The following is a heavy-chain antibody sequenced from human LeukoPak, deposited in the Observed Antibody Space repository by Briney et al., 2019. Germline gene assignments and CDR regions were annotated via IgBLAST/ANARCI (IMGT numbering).Heavy chain of an antibody. D-gene: IGHD6-13*01. CDR3: AGYSSSRTGNAFDI. V-gene: IGHV4-59*01. Sequence: SETLSLTCTVSGGSISSYYWSWIRQPPGKGLEWIGYIYYSGSTNYNPSLKSRVTISVDTSKNQFSLKLSSVTAADTAVYYCAGYSSSRTGNAFDIWGQGTMVLVSS. CDR1: GGSISSYY. J-gene: IGHJ3*02. CDR2: IYYSGST.